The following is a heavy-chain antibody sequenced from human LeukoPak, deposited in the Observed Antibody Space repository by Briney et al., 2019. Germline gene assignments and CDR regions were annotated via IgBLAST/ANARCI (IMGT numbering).Heavy chain of an antibody. CDR2: IYYSGSP. Sequence: PSETLSLSCTVSGGSTSSYYWSWIRQPPGKGLECIGYIYYSGSPNYNPSLKSRVTISLETSKNRFSLILSSVTAADTAVYYCARARYSSSAFDYWGQGTLVTVSS. CDR3: ARARYSSSAFDY. CDR1: GGSTSSYY. D-gene: IGHD6-6*01. J-gene: IGHJ4*02. V-gene: IGHV4-59*01.